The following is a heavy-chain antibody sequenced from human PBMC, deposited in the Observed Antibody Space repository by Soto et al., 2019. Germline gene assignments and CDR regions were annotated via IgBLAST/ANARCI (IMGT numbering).Heavy chain of an antibody. V-gene: IGHV1-69*13. CDR1: GGTFSSYA. CDR2: IIPIFGTA. CDR3: ARVPLRYYYDSSGWYFDY. Sequence: ASVKVSCKASGGTFSSYAISWVRQAPGQGLEWMGGIIPIFGTANYAQKFQGRVTITADESTSTAYMELSSLRSEDTAVYYCARVPLRYYYDSSGWYFDYWGQGTLVTVS. D-gene: IGHD3-22*01. J-gene: IGHJ4*02.